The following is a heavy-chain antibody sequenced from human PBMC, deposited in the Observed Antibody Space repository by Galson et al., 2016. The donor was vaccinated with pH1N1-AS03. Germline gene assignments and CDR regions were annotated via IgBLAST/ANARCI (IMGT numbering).Heavy chain of an antibody. CDR3: AKCDVSCQHSTLDY. CDR2: ISPTGETT. D-gene: IGHD2-2*01. V-gene: IGHV3-23*01. Sequence: LRLSCAASGFIFSGNSMSWVRQAPGKGLEWVAAISPTGETTPYADSVKGRFIISRDNSKNTLFLEMDSLRAEDPAVYYCAKCDVSCQHSTLDYWGQGTLVTVSS. J-gene: IGHJ4*02. CDR1: GFIFSGNS.